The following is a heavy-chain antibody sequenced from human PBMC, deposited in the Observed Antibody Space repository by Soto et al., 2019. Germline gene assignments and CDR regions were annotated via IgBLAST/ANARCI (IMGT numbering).Heavy chain of an antibody. J-gene: IGHJ4*02. CDR1: GGSISSYY. D-gene: IGHD5-12*01. Sequence: SETLSLTCIVSGGSISSYYWSWIRQPPGKGLEWIGYIYYSGNTNYNPSLKSRVTISVDTSKNQFSLNLSSVTAADTAKYFCAREGNLGRWLQPLDFWGQGTLVT. CDR3: AREGNLGRWLQPLDF. CDR2: IYYSGNT. V-gene: IGHV4-59*01.